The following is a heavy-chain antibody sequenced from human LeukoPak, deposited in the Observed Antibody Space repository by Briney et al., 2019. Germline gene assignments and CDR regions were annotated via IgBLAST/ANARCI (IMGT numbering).Heavy chain of an antibody. V-gene: IGHV4-39*01. CDR2: IYYSGST. D-gene: IGHD3-22*01. CDR3: ARSHYDSSGYYPPGPYYYYMDV. J-gene: IGHJ6*03. Sequence: SETLSLTCTVSGGSISSSSYYWGWIRQLPGKGLEWIGSIYYSGSTYYNPSLKSRVTISVDTSKNQFSLKLSSVTAADTAVYYCARSHYDSSGYYPPGPYYYYMDVWGKGTTVTVSS. CDR1: GGSISSSSYY.